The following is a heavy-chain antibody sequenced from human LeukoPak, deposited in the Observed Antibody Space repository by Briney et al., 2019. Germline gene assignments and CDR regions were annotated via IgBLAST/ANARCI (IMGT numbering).Heavy chain of an antibody. J-gene: IGHJ5*02. D-gene: IGHD1-26*01. V-gene: IGHV1-2*02. CDR3: ARDNSVGDNAWWFDP. CDR2: INPYTGGT. CDR1: GYTFTGYY. Sequence: ASVKVSCKASGYTFTGYYLHWVRQAPGQGLEWMGWINPYTGGTNYAQNFQGRVTMTRDMSTSTDYMELSSLRSEDTAIYYCARDNSVGDNAWWFDPWGQGTLVTVSS.